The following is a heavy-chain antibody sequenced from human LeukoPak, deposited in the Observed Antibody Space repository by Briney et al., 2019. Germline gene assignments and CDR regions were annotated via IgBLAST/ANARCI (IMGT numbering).Heavy chain of an antibody. D-gene: IGHD4-17*01. Sequence: SETLSLTCTVSGYSISSGYHWGWIRQSPGKGLEWIESIYHSGSTYYNPSLKSRVTISVDTSKNQFSLKLSSVTAADTAVYYCARVPYDYGDYGLSFDIWGQGTMVTVSS. CDR3: ARVPYDYGDYGLSFDI. V-gene: IGHV4-38-2*02. CDR2: IYHSGST. CDR1: GYSISSGYH. J-gene: IGHJ3*02.